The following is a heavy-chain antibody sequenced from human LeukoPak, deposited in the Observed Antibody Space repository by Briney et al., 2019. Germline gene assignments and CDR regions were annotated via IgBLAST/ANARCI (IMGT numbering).Heavy chain of an antibody. J-gene: IGHJ4*02. Sequence: YPSETLSLTCTVSGYSISSGYDWGWIRQPPGKGLELIGSIYHSGSTYYNPSLKSRATISVDTSKNHGSLTLLSSTPADTALYYCARVLLGSAFDYWGQGTLVTVSS. D-gene: IGHD2-15*01. V-gene: IGHV4-38-2*02. CDR3: ARVLLGSAFDY. CDR2: IYHSGST. CDR1: GYSISSGYD.